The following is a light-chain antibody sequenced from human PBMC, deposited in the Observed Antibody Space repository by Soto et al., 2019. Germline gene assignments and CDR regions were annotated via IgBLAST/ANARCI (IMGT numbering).Light chain of an antibody. CDR2: WAS. J-gene: IGKJ2*01. CDR3: QQYYGNPQT. Sequence: DIVITQSPESLAVSLGERATINCESSQSLLYGSNNKNYLAWYQLKPGQPPKLLIYWASTRASGVPDRFTGSRSGTDFTLTISNLQPEDVALYYCQQYYGNPQTFGQGTRLEIK. V-gene: IGKV4-1*01. CDR1: QSLLYGSNNKNY.